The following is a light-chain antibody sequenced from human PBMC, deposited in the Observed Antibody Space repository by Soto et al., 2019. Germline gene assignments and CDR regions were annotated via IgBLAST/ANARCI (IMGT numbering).Light chain of an antibody. Sequence: EIVVTQSPATLSVSPGERVTVSCRASQSVSSSLAWYQQRPGQAPRLLIYDTSTRAAGIAARFSGSGSGTEFTLTISSLQSEDSAVYYCQQYVHWPPGAFGQGTTVEIK. CDR3: QQYVHWPPGA. V-gene: IGKV3-15*01. J-gene: IGKJ1*01. CDR2: DTS. CDR1: QSVSSS.